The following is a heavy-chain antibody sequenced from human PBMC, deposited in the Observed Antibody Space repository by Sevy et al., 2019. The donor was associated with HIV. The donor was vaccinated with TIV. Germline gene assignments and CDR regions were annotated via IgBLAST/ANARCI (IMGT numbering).Heavy chain of an antibody. CDR3: ARDGGYATPFDS. Sequence: GGSLRLSCAASGFTFSAYWIYWVRQAPGKGLVWVSRVTTDVANTAFAESMRGRFTISRDNAKNTVYLQMNSLRAEDTAVYYCARDGGYATPFDSWGQGTLVTVSS. J-gene: IGHJ4*02. CDR1: GFTFSAYW. V-gene: IGHV3-74*01. CDR2: VTTDVANT. D-gene: IGHD2-15*01.